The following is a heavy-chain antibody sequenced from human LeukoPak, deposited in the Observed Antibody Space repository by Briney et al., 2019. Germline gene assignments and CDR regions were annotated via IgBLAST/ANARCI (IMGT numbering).Heavy chain of an antibody. CDR2: INHSGST. CDR3: ARTWYSSGWYSYYFDY. J-gene: IGHJ4*02. D-gene: IGHD6-19*01. Sequence: SETLSLTCGVYGGSFRGYYWSWIRQPPGKGLEWIGEINHSGSTNYKPSLRSRVTISVDTSKNQFSLKLSSVTAADTAVYYCARTWYSSGWYSYYFDYWGQGTLVTVSS. V-gene: IGHV4-34*01. CDR1: GGSFRGYY.